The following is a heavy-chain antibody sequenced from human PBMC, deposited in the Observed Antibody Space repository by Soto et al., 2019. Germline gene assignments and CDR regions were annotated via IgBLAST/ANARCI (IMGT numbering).Heavy chain of an antibody. CDR3: AELAGSYDYYYYGMDV. V-gene: IGHV1-69*01. CDR1: GGTFSSYA. Sequence: QVQLVQSEAEVKKPGSSVKVSCKASGGTFSSYAISWVRQAPGQGLEWTGGIIPIFGTANYAQKFQGRVTITADESTSTAYMELSSLRSEDTAVYYCAELAGSYDYYYYGMDVWGQGTTVTVSS. D-gene: IGHD3-10*01. CDR2: IIPIFGTA. J-gene: IGHJ6*02.